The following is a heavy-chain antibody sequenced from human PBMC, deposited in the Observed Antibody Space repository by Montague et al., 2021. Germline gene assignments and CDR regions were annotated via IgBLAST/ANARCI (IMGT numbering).Heavy chain of an antibody. CDR1: GFTFGNYW. CDR2: IKPDGREQ. V-gene: IGHV3-7*04. CDR3: ARGAAY. J-gene: IGHJ4*02. Sequence: SLRLSCAASGFTFGNYWMSWVRQVPGKGLEWVANIKPDGREQYYVDSVKGRFTISRDNAKNSLNLQMNSLRDEDTAVYFCARGAAYWGQGTLVTVS.